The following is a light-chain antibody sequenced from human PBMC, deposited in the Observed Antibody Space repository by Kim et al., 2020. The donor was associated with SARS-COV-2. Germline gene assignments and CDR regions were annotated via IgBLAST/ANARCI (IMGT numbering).Light chain of an antibody. Sequence: QRVTSYCTGSSSNIGAGYDVRWYQQLPGTAPTVLIYGNSSLPSGVPDRLSGSKSGTSASLAITGLQAEDEADYYCQSYDSSLSGWVFGGGTQLTVL. J-gene: IGLJ3*02. CDR1: SSNIGAGYD. CDR3: QSYDSSLSGWV. V-gene: IGLV1-40*01. CDR2: GNS.